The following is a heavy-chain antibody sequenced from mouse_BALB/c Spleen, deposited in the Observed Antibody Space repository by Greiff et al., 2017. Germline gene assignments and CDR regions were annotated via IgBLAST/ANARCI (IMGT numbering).Heavy chain of an antibody. Sequence: EVQLKESGPGLVKPSQSLSLTCTATGYSITSDYAWNWIRQFPGNKLEWMGYISYSGSTSYNPSLKSRISITRDTSKNQFFLQLNSVTTEDTATYYCARLRDYDAMDYWGQGTSVTVSS. CDR3: ARLRDYDAMDY. CDR1: GYSITSDYA. CDR2: ISYSGST. V-gene: IGHV3-2*02. J-gene: IGHJ4*01.